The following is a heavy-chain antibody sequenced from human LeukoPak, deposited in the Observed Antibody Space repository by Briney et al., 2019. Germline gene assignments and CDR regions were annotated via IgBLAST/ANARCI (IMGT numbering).Heavy chain of an antibody. CDR3: ARDYSKLGFDP. V-gene: IGHV4-39*07. J-gene: IGHJ5*02. CDR1: GGSISSSSYY. CDR2: IYYSGST. D-gene: IGHD4-11*01. Sequence: PSETLSLTCTVSGGSISSSSYYWGWIRQPPGKGLEWIGSIYYSGSTYYNPSLKSRVTISADTSKNQFSLKLSSVTAADTAVYYCARDYSKLGFDPWGQGTLVTVSS.